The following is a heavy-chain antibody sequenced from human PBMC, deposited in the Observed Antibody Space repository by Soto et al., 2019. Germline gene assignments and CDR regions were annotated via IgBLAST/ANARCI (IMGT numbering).Heavy chain of an antibody. CDR1: GGTFSSYS. J-gene: IGHJ4*02. CDR2: IIPMFGTS. CDR3: ARDIGVKPRKNYFDY. V-gene: IGHV1-69*13. D-gene: IGHD3-3*01. Sequence: ASVKVSCKAPGGTFSSYSLNWVRQAPGQGLEWVGGIIPMFGTSNYAQKFQGRVTITADGSTTTAYMELRSLRSEDTAVYYCARDIGVKPRKNYFDYSGQGTLVTGSS.